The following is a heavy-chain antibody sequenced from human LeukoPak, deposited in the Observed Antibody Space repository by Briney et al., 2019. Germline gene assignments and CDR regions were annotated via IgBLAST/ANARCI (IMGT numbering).Heavy chain of an antibody. CDR3: ARRYSSSSFNWFDP. V-gene: IGHV4-34*01. CDR1: GGSFSGYY. D-gene: IGHD6-6*01. J-gene: IGHJ5*02. Sequence: PSETLSLTCAVYGGSFSGYYWSWIRQPPGKGLEWIGEINHSGSTNYNPSLTSRVTISVDTSKNQFSLKLSSVTAADTAVYYCARRYSSSSFNWFDPWGQGTLVTVSS. CDR2: INHSGST.